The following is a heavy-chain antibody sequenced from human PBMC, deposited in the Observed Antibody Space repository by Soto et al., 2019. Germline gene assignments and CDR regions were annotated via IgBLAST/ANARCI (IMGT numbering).Heavy chain of an antibody. CDR2: TSAYNGNT. Sequence: ASVKVSCKASGYTFTSYGISWVRQAPGQGLEWMGWTSAYNGNTNYAQKLQGRVTMTTDTSTSTAYMELRSLRSDDTAVYYCARRQWLVGGYYYGMDVWGQGATVTVSS. CDR1: GYTFTSYG. CDR3: ARRQWLVGGYYYGMDV. J-gene: IGHJ6*02. D-gene: IGHD6-19*01. V-gene: IGHV1-18*01.